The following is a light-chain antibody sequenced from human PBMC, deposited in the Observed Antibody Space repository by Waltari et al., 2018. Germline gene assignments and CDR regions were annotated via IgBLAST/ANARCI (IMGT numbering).Light chain of an antibody. CDR2: DTS. J-gene: IGKJ4*01. Sequence: IVLTQSPGTLSLSPGERATLSCRASQSLNNNSLAWYQQKPGQAPRLLIYDTSTRATGIPDRFSGSGSGTDFTLTISRLEPEDFAVYYCQQYGTSVLVSFGGGTKVEIK. V-gene: IGKV3-20*01. CDR1: QSLNNNS. CDR3: QQYGTSVLVS.